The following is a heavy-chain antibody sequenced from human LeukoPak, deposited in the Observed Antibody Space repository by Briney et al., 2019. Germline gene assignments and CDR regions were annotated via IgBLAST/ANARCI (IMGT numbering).Heavy chain of an antibody. CDR3: ARHVELRYFDWLGIDYFDY. CDR1: GFTVSSNY. Sequence: GGSLRLSCAASGFTVSSNYMSWVRQAPGKGLEWVSVIYSGGSTYYADSVKGRFTISRDNSKNTLYLQMNSLRAEDTAVYYCARHVELRYFDWLGIDYFDYWGQGTLVTVSS. D-gene: IGHD3-9*01. J-gene: IGHJ4*02. CDR2: IYSGGST. V-gene: IGHV3-66*04.